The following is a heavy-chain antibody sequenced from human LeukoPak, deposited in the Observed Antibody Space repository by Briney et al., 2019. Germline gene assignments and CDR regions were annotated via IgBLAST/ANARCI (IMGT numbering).Heavy chain of an antibody. J-gene: IGHJ6*02. V-gene: IGHV5-51*01. CDR2: IYPGDSDT. Sequence: GESLKISCKGSGHSFTSYWIGWVRQMPGKGLEWMGIIYPGDSDTRYSPSFQGQVTISADKSISTAYLQWSSLKASDTAMYYCARRITMVRGVNFKDIYYYGMDVWGQGTTVTVSS. D-gene: IGHD3-10*01. CDR3: ARRITMVRGVNFKDIYYYGMDV. CDR1: GHSFTSYW.